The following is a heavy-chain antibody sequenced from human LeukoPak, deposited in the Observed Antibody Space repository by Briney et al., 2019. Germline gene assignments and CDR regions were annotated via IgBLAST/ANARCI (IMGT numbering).Heavy chain of an antibody. CDR3: ARNGYYYGSGASRVFDY. CDR2: ISYDGSNK. V-gene: IGHV3-30*04. D-gene: IGHD3-10*01. CDR1: GFTFSSYG. Sequence: GGSLRLSCAASGFTFSSYGMHWVRQAPGKGLEWVAVISYDGSNKYYADSVKGRFTISRDNSKNTLYLQMNSLRAEDTAVYYCARNGYYYGSGASRVFDYWGQGTLVTVSS. J-gene: IGHJ4*02.